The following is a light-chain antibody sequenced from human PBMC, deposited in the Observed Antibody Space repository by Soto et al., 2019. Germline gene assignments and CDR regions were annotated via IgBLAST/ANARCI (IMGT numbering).Light chain of an antibody. CDR3: QQGNNWPLT. Sequence: ELVMTQSPATLSVSPGERATLSCRASQSISSELALYQQKPGQPPRLLIYGASTRATGVPARFTGSGSGSDFTLTISGLQSEDFAVYYFQQGNNWPLTFGQGTRLEI. J-gene: IGKJ2*01. CDR2: GAS. CDR1: QSISSE. V-gene: IGKV3-15*01.